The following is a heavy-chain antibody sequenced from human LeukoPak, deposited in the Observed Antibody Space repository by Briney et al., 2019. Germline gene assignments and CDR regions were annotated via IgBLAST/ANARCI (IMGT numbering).Heavy chain of an antibody. J-gene: IGHJ1*01. D-gene: IGHD2-15*01. CDR2: INHSGST. V-gene: IGHV4-34*01. Sequence: SETLSLTCAVSGGSISSGGYSWSWIRQPPGKGLEWIGEINHSGSTNYNPSLKSRVTISVDTSKNQFSLKLSSVTAADTAVYYCARGRSTMWYPHPNGQYFQHWGQGTLVTVSS. CDR3: ARGRSTMWYPHPNGQYFQH. CDR1: GGSISSGGYS.